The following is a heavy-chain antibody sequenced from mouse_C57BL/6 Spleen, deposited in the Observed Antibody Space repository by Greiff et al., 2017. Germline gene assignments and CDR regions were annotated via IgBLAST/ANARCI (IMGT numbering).Heavy chain of an antibody. Sequence: VQLQQPGAELVMPGASVKLSCKASGYTFTSYWMHWVKQRPGQGLEWIGEIDPSDSYTNYNQKFKGKSTLTVDKSSSTAYMQLSSLTSEDSAVYYCARKGYDYENFDYWGQGTTLTVSS. V-gene: IGHV1-69*01. CDR2: IDPSDSYT. J-gene: IGHJ2*01. CDR3: ARKGYDYENFDY. D-gene: IGHD2-4*01. CDR1: GYTFTSYW.